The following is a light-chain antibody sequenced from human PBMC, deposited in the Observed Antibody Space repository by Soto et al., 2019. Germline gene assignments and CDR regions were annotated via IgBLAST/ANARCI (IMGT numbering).Light chain of an antibody. CDR3: SSYTSSSLHV. V-gene: IGLV2-14*03. CDR2: DVS. CDR1: SSDVGGYNY. Sequence: SALTQPASVSWSPGQSITISCTGTSSDVGGYNYVSWYQQHPGKAPKLMIYDVSNRPSGVSNRFSGSKSGNTASLTISWLQAEDEADYYCSSYTSSSLHVFGNGTKVTVL. J-gene: IGLJ1*01.